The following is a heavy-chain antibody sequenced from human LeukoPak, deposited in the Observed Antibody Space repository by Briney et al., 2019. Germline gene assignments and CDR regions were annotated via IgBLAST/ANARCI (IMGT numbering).Heavy chain of an antibody. Sequence: GGSLRLSCAASGFTFSSYSMNWVRQAPGKGLEWVSSISSSSSYIYYADSVKGRFTISRDNAKNSLYLQMNSLRAEDTAVYYCARTLLSVSGWYFFDYWGQGTLVTVSS. D-gene: IGHD6-19*01. V-gene: IGHV3-21*01. CDR3: ARTLLSVSGWYFFDY. J-gene: IGHJ4*02. CDR2: ISSSSSYI. CDR1: GFTFSSYS.